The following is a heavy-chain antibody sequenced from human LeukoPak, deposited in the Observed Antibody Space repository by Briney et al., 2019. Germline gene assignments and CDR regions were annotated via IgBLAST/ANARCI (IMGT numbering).Heavy chain of an antibody. J-gene: IGHJ4*02. CDR3: ARDRDPYVSPPGY. D-gene: IGHD3-16*01. CDR2: ISSNGGST. V-gene: IGHV3-64*01. CDR1: GFTFSSYA. Sequence: GGSLRLSCAASGFTFSSYAMHWVRQAPGKGLEYVSAISSNGGSTYYANSVKGRFTISRDNSKNTLYLQMGSLRAEDMAVYYCARDRDPYVSPPGYWGQGTLVTVSS.